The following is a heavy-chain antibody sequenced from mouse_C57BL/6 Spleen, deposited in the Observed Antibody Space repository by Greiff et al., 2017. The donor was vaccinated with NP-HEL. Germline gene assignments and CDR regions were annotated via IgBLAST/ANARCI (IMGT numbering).Heavy chain of an antibody. CDR2: IYPGDGDT. V-gene: IGHV1-80*01. J-gene: IGHJ3*01. D-gene: IGHD2-4*01. CDR3: ARPYYDYDEGFAY. Sequence: QVQLKESGAELVKPGASVKISCKASGYAFSSYWMNWVKQRPGKGLEWIGQIYPGDGDTNYNGKFKGKATLTADKSSSTAYMQLSSLTSEDSAVYFCARPYYDYDEGFAYWGQGTLVTVSA. CDR1: GYAFSSYW.